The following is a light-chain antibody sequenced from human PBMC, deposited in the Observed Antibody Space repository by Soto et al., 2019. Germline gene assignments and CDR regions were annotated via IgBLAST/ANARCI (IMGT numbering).Light chain of an antibody. CDR2: GNG. CDR3: QYYDKRLTAYV. CDR1: SSSIGAGYE. J-gene: IGLJ1*01. Sequence: QSVLAQPPSVSGAPGQRVTISCSGTSSSIGAGYEVHWYHQLPGTAPKLVVSGNGNRPSGVPDRLSAYKSGTSASLAITGLQAEDEGHYYCQYYDKRLTAYVFGTGTKVTVL. V-gene: IGLV1-40*01.